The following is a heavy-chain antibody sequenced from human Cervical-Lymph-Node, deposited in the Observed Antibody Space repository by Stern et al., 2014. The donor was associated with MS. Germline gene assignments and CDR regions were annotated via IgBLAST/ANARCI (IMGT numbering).Heavy chain of an antibody. Sequence: QVQLQQWGAGLLKPSETLSLTCAVSGGSLSGYFWTWIRQTPGRGLEWLGEISHPGSPNYTPSLKSRVTMSLDTSKNHFSLSLSSVTAADTAVYYCARPLVWAVDVWGPGTTVTVSS. CDR1: GGSLSGYF. V-gene: IGHV4-34*01. CDR3: ARPLVWAVDV. J-gene: IGHJ6*02. CDR2: ISHPGSP. D-gene: IGHD7-27*01.